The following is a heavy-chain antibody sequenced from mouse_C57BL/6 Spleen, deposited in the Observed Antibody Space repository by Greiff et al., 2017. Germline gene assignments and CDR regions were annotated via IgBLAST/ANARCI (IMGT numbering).Heavy chain of an antibody. CDR3: ARDWGDY. CDR2: ISSGSSTI. CDR1: GFTFSDYG. V-gene: IGHV5-17*01. D-gene: IGHD4-1*01. Sequence: EVKLVESGGGLVKPGGSLKLSCAASGFTFSDYGMHWVRQAPEKGLEWVAYISSGSSTIYYADTVKGRFTISRGNAKNTMFLQMTSLRSEDTAMYYCARDWGDYWGQGTSVTVSS. J-gene: IGHJ4*01.